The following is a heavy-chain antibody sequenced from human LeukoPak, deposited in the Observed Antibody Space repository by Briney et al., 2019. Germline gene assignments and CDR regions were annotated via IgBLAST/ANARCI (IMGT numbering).Heavy chain of an antibody. V-gene: IGHV4-39*07. Sequence: SETLSLTCTVSGGSITSDSYYWDWIRQPPGKGLEWIGSIHYSGSTNYNPSLKSRVIISVDTSKNQFSLKLSSVTAADTAVYCCAGDLRLRYFDWLSLPRFDYWGQGTLVTVSS. D-gene: IGHD3-9*01. CDR2: IHYSGST. J-gene: IGHJ4*02. CDR3: AGDLRLRYFDWLSLPRFDY. CDR1: GGSITSDSYY.